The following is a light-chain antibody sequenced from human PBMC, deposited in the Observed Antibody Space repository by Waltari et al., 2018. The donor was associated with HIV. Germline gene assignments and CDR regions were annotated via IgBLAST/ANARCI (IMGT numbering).Light chain of an antibody. CDR1: QSVSSY. Sequence: EIVLTQSPATLSLSPGERATLSCRASQSVSSYLAWYQQKPGQAPRLLIYDASNRATGIPARFSGSGSGTDFTLTISSLEPEDSAVYYCQQYHDWPPWTFGQGTKVEIK. CDR3: QQYHDWPPWT. CDR2: DAS. V-gene: IGKV3-11*01. J-gene: IGKJ1*01.